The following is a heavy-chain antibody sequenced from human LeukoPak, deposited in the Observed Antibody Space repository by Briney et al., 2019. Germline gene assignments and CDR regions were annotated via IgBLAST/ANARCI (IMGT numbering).Heavy chain of an antibody. CDR3: VRYCSSTTCYTRAVDY. D-gene: IGHD2-2*02. J-gene: IGHJ4*02. CDR1: GYSITSGYN. V-gene: IGHV4-38-2*02. CDR2: IYHSGSA. Sequence: PSETLSLTCTVSGYSITSGYNWAWIRQPPGKVLEWIGSIYHSGSAYYNPSLKSRITISVDTSKNQFSLKLSSVTAADTAVYYCVRYCSSTTCYTRAVDYWGQGTLVTVSS.